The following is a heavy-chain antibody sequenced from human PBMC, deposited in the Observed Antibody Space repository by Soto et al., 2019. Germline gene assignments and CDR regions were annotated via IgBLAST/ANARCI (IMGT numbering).Heavy chain of an antibody. CDR3: ARDGSGSRSRASPMDV. D-gene: IGHD3-22*01. CDR1: GDTFSSYA. V-gene: IGHV1-69*01. CDR2: IIPIFGTA. Sequence: QVQLVQSGAEVKKPGSSVKVSYKASGDTFSSYAISWVRQAPGQGLEWMGGIIPIFGTANYAQKFQGRVTITADESTSTAYMELSSLRSDDTAVYYCARDGSGSRSRASPMDVWGQGTTVTVSS. J-gene: IGHJ6*02.